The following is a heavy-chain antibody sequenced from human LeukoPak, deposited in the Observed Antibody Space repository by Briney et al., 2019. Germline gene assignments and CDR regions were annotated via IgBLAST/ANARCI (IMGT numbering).Heavy chain of an antibody. V-gene: IGHV1-69*05. CDR1: GGTFSSYA. CDR2: IIPIFGTA. Sequence: SVKVSCKASGGTFSSYAISWVRQAPGQGLEWMGRIIPIFGTANYAQKFQGRVTITTDESTSTAYMELSSLRSEDTAVYYCAASPSIAVAGNVFDYWGQGTLVTVSS. D-gene: IGHD6-19*01. CDR3: AASPSIAVAGNVFDY. J-gene: IGHJ4*02.